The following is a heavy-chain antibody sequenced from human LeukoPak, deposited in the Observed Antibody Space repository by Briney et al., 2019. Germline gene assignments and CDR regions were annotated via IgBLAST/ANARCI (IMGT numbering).Heavy chain of an antibody. CDR1: GFTFSSYW. V-gene: IGHV3-7*01. D-gene: IGHD3-3*01. CDR3: ARDLYYYDFWSGYYRGGNWFDP. Sequence: GGSLRLSCAASGFTFSSYWMSWVRQAPGKGLEWVANINQDGSEKYYVDSVKGRFTISRDNAKNSLYLQMNSLRAEDTAVYYCARDLYYYDFWSGYYRGGNWFDPWGQGTLVTVSS. CDR2: INQDGSEK. J-gene: IGHJ5*02.